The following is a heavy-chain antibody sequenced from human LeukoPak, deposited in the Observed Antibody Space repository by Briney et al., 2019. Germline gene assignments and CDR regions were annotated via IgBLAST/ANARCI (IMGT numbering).Heavy chain of an antibody. CDR1: GFTFSSYW. J-gene: IGHJ4*02. CDR3: ARDLKAAYYDSSGYHPGYYFDY. V-gene: IGHV3-7*01. CDR2: INQHGSEK. D-gene: IGHD3-22*01. Sequence: GGSLRLSCAASGFTFSSYWMSWVRQAPGKGLEWVANINQHGSEKYYVDSVKGRFTISRDNSRNTLYLQMNSLRAEDTAVYYCARDLKAAYYDSSGYHPGYYFDYWGQGTLVTVSS.